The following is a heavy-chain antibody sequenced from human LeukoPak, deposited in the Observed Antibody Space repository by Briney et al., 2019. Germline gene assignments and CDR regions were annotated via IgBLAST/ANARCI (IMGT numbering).Heavy chain of an antibody. D-gene: IGHD1-26*01. J-gene: IGHJ4*02. Sequence: PSGTLSLPCTVSGGPLSGYYWRWVRRPPGKGLEWVGYIYTSGSTNYNPSLKSRVTISVDTSKNQFSLKLSSVTAADTAVYYCARSMYSGSYPFDYWGQGTLVTVSS. CDR2: IYTSGST. CDR1: GGPLSGYY. CDR3: ARSMYSGSYPFDY. V-gene: IGHV4-4*09.